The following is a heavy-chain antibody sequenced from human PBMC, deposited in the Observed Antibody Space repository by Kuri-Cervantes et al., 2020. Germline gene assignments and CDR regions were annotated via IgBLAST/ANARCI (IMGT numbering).Heavy chain of an antibody. J-gene: IGHJ4*02. CDR1: GGSFSGYY. Sequence: ESLKISCAVYGGSFSGYYWSWIRQPPGKGLEWIGEINHSGSTNYNPSLKSRVTISVDTSKNQFSLKLSSVTAADTAVYYCARGWPQRPFDYWGQRTLVTVSS. V-gene: IGHV4-34*01. D-gene: IGHD5-12*01. CDR3: ARGWPQRPFDY. CDR2: INHSGST.